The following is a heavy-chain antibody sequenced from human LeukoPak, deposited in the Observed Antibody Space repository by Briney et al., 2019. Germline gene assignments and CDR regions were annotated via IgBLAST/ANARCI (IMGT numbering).Heavy chain of an antibody. Sequence: SETLSLTCAVYGGSFSGYYWSWIRQPPGKGLEWIGEINHSGSTNYNPSLKSRVTISVDTSKNQFSLKLSSVTAADTAVYYCARVDVEISIAARLGGHYYYYGMDVWAKGPRSPSP. V-gene: IGHV4-34*01. CDR2: INHSGST. D-gene: IGHD6-6*01. J-gene: IGHJ6*02. CDR3: ARVDVEISIAARLGGHYYYYGMDV. CDR1: GGSFSGYY.